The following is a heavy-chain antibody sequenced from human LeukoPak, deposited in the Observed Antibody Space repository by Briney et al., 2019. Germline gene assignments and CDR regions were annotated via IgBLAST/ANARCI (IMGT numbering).Heavy chain of an antibody. CDR3: AKVYYNWNYFDY. D-gene: IGHD1-20*01. V-gene: IGHV3-23*01. CDR2: ISGSGNNM. CDR1: GFTFNTYG. Sequence: GGSLRLSCVASGFTFNTYGMTWVRQAPGKGLEWVSSISGSGNNMYYTDSVKGRFTISRDNSQNTLYLQMSSLRAEDTAVYYCAKVYYNWNYFDYWGQGTLVTVSS. J-gene: IGHJ4*02.